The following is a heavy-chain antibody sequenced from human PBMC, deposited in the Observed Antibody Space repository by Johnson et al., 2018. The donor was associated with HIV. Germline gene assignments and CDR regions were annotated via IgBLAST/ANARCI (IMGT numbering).Heavy chain of an antibody. D-gene: IGHD3-16*01. Sequence: VQLVESGGGLVQPGGSLRLSCAASGFTFSSYWMHWVRQAPGKGLVWVSRINTDGSATTYADSVKGRFTISRDNAKNTLYLQMNSLRADDTAVYYCVKDRNYGSYLLFFDVWGQGTMVTVSS. V-gene: IGHV3-74*01. CDR2: INTDGSAT. CDR3: VKDRNYGSYLLFFDV. CDR1: GFTFSSYW. J-gene: IGHJ3*01.